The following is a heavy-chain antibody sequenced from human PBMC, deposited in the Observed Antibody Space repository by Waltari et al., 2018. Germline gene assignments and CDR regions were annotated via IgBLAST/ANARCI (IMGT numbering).Heavy chain of an antibody. CDR3: AKDAFGNTYLDF. Sequence: QVNLVESGGGVVQPGGSLRLSCPTSGFPFRNFGLHWVRQAPGRGLGWVALIWFDGSDKFYADSVRGRFTISRDNSARTLYLDMDSLRLDDTAMYYCAKDAFGNTYLDFWGQGTLVTVSS. J-gene: IGHJ4*02. CDR2: IWFDGSDK. D-gene: IGHD2-2*02. V-gene: IGHV3-30*02. CDR1: GFPFRNFG.